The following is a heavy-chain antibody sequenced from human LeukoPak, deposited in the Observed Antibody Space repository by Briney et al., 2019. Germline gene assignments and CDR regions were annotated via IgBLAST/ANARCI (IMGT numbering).Heavy chain of an antibody. V-gene: IGHV4-38-2*01. CDR2: IYHSGST. Sequence: SETLSLTCAVSGYSISSGYYWGWIRQPPGKGLEGIGSIYHSGSTYYNPSLKSRVTISVDTSKNQFSLKLSSVTAADTAVYYCARSYYDFWSGYFDYWGQGTLVTVSS. CDR3: ARSYYDFWSGYFDY. D-gene: IGHD3-3*01. CDR1: GYSISSGYY. J-gene: IGHJ4*02.